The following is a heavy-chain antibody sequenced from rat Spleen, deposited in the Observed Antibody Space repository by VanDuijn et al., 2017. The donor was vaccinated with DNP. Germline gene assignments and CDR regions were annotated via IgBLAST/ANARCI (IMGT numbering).Heavy chain of an antibody. Sequence: EVRLVESGGGLEQPGKSMKLSCSASGFTFSRYDMAWVRQAPKKGLEWVATISFDGSATYYRDTVKGRFTISRDNAKSILYLQRDSLRSEDTATYYCATAGYRGYWGQGVMVTVSS. V-gene: IGHV5S10*01. D-gene: IGHD4-3*01. CDR1: GFTFSRYD. CDR2: ISFDGSAT. CDR3: ATAGYRGY. J-gene: IGHJ2*01.